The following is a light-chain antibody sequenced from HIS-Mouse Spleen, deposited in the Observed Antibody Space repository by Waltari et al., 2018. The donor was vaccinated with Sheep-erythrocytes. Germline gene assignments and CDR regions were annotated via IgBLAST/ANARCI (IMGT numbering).Light chain of an antibody. CDR1: SSDAGRYNL. CDR3: CSYAGSSTPWV. CDR2: EGS. Sequence: QSALTQPASVSGSPGQSITIPCTGTSSDAGRYNLVHRYQPHPGKAPKLLIYEGSKRPSGVSNRFSGSKSGNTASLTISGLQAEDEADYYCCSYAGSSTPWVFGGGTKLTVL. V-gene: IGLV2-23*01. J-gene: IGLJ3*02.